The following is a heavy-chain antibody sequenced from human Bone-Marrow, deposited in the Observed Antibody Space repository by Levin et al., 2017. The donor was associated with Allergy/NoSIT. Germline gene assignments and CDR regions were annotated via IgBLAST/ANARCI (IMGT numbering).Heavy chain of an antibody. CDR3: AHSLSGYDSYDY. Sequence: SGPTLVKPTQTLTLTCTFSGFSLSTNTVGVGWIRQPPGKALEWLAVIYGDDDKRYNPSLKTRLTIRKDTSKNQVVLTMTKVDPVDTATYRCAHSLSGYDSYDYWGQGTLVTVSS. J-gene: IGHJ4*02. CDR1: GFSLSTNTVG. V-gene: IGHV2-5*02. CDR2: IYGDDDK. D-gene: IGHD5-12*01.